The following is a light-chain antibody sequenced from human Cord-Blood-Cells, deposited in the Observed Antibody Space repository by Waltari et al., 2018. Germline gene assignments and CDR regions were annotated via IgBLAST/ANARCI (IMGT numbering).Light chain of an antibody. CDR1: SSDVGGYKY. J-gene: IGLJ2*01. CDR2: DVS. CDR3: SSYTSSSPVV. Sequence: QSALTKPASVSGSPGQSITISCTGTSSDVGGYKYVSWYQQHPGKAPKLMIYDVSNRPSGVSNRFSGSQSGNTASLTISGLQAEDEADYYCSSYTSSSPVVFGGGTKLTVL. V-gene: IGLV2-14*01.